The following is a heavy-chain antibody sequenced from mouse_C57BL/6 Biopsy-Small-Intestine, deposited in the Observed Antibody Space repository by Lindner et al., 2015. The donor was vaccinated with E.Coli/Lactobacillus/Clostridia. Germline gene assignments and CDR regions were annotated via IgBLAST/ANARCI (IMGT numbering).Heavy chain of an antibody. J-gene: IGHJ2*01. CDR1: GYIFTVYI. Sequence: SVKVSCKASGYIFTVYIIHWVRQAPGQSPEWMGWINADSGSTKYSQRFQDRVILTRDISATTAYMELTSLRSEDTAMYYCARHSPGGWRYFDYWGLGTLVTVSS. D-gene: IGHD3-2*02. V-gene: IGHV1-62-2*01. CDR2: INADSGST. CDR3: ARHSPGGWRYFDY.